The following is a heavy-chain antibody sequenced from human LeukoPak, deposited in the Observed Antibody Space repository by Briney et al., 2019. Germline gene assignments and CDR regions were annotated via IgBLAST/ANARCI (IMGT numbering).Heavy chain of an antibody. CDR2: INQDGSDK. CDR1: GFTFSSFW. V-gene: IGHV3-7*01. D-gene: IGHD1/OR15-1a*01. Sequence: GGSLKLSCAASGFTFSSFWMHWVRKAPGKGLEWVANINQDGSDKKYVDSVKGRFTISRDNAKDSLYLQMNILRAEDTAVYYCVTDQGRTTTVWGQGTLVTVSS. J-gene: IGHJ4*02. CDR3: VTDQGRTTTV.